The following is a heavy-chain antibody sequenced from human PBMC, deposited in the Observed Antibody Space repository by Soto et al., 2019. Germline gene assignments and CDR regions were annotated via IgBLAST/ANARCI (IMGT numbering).Heavy chain of an antibody. J-gene: IGHJ5*02. CDR3: ARARAYYSNYDKGPGAYWFDP. CDR2: ISSSSSYI. V-gene: IGHV3-21*01. Sequence: GGSLRLSCAASGFTFSSYSMNWVRQAPGKGLEWVSSISSSSSYIYYADSVKGRFTISRDNAKNSLYLQMNSLRAEDTAVYYCARARAYYSNYDKGPGAYWFDPWGQGTLVTVSS. D-gene: IGHD4-4*01. CDR1: GFTFSSYS.